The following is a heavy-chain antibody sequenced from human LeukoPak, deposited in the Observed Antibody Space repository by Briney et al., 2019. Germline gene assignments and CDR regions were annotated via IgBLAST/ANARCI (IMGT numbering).Heavy chain of an antibody. J-gene: IGHJ4*02. CDR1: GYTFTSYG. CDR3: ARVGLMISNSPTIDY. CDR2: ISAYNGNT. V-gene: IGHV1-18*01. Sequence: ASVKVSCKASGYTFTSYGISWVRQAPGQGLEWMGWISAYNGNTNYAQKLQGRVTMTTDTSTSTAYMELRSLRSDDTAVYYCARVGLMISNSPTIDYWGQGTLVTVSS. D-gene: IGHD3-16*01.